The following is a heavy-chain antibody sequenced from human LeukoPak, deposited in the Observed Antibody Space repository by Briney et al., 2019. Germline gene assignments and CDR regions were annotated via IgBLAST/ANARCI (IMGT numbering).Heavy chain of an antibody. J-gene: IGHJ4*02. D-gene: IGHD2-2*01. CDR2: IKTETAGGTT. CDR3: TTDMYCSATSCPGSFDY. Sequence: GGSLRLSCAASGFTFRNVWMSWVRQAPGKGLEWVGRIKTETAGGTTDYVGPVKGRFTISRDDSKNTVFLQMNSLSTEDTGVYYCTTDMYCSATSCPGSFDYWGLGTLVTVSS. CDR1: GFTFRNVW. V-gene: IGHV3-15*01.